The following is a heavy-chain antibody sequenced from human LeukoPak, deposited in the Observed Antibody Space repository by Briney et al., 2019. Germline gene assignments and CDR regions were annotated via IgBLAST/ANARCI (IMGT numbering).Heavy chain of an antibody. CDR1: GGSFSGYY. CDR2: INHSGST. V-gene: IGHV4-34*01. J-gene: IGHJ4*02. Sequence: PSETLSLTCAVYGGSFSGYYWSWIRQPPGKGLEWIGEINHSGSTNYNPSLKSRVTISVDTSKNQFSLKLSSVTAADTAVYYCARTGLSLLFDYWGQGTLVTVSS. CDR3: ARTGLSLLFDY.